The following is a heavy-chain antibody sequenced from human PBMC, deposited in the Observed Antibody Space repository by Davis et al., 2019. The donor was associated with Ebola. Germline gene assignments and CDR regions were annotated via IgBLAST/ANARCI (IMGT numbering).Heavy chain of an antibody. CDR3: ARQRVWFGELTS. Sequence: GGSLRLSCKGSGYSFTTYWIAWVRQTPAKGLEWMGIIYPGDSDTRYSPSFEGQVTISADKSISTAYLQWSSLKASDTAMYYCARQRVWFGELTSWGQGTLVTVSS. CDR2: IYPGDSDT. CDR1: GYSFTTYW. J-gene: IGHJ4*02. V-gene: IGHV5-51*01. D-gene: IGHD3-10*01.